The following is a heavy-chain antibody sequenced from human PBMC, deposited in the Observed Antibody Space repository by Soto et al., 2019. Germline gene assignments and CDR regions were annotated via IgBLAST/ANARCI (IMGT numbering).Heavy chain of an antibody. J-gene: IGHJ6*04. CDR1: GGSISSGGYY. CDR2: IYYSGST. CDR3: ATLSYCSSTSCSRADV. D-gene: IGHD2-2*01. V-gene: IGHV4-31*03. Sequence: PSETLSLTCTVSGGSISSGGYYWSWIRQHPGKGLEWIGYIYYSGSTYYNPSLKSRVTISVDTSKNQFSLKLSSVTAADTAVYYCATLSYCSSTSCSRADVWGKGTTVTVPQ.